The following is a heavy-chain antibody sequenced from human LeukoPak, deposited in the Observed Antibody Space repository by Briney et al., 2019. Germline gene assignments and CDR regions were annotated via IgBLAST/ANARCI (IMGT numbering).Heavy chain of an antibody. CDR3: AIGGDSTTSCYRCFNF. CDR1: GYRFSNYW. CDR2: VYPDDSDT. Sequence: GESLKISCKGSGYRFSNYWIGWVRQMPGRGLEWMGIVYPDDSDTRYSPSFQGQVTISADKSISTAYLQWSSLKASDTAMYYCAIGGDSTTSCYRCFNFWGQGTLVTVSS. J-gene: IGHJ4*02. V-gene: IGHV5-51*01. D-gene: IGHD2-2*02.